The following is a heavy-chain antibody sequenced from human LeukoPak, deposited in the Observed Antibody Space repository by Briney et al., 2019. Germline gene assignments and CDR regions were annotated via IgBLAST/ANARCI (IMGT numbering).Heavy chain of an antibody. D-gene: IGHD3-22*01. Sequence: GRSLRLSCAASGFTFSSYAMHWVRQAPGKGLEWVAVISYDGSNKYYADSVKGRFTISRDNSKNTLYLQMNSLRAGDTAVYYCARNHPSSGYYCFDYWGQGTLVTISS. CDR3: ARNHPSSGYYCFDY. V-gene: IGHV3-30-3*01. CDR1: GFTFSSYA. J-gene: IGHJ4*02. CDR2: ISYDGSNK.